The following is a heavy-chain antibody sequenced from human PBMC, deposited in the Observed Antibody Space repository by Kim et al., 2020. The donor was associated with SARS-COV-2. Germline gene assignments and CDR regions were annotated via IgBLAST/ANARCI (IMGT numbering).Heavy chain of an antibody. D-gene: IGHD6-13*01. CDR2: INPSGGST. Sequence: ASVKVSCKASGYSFTGYYMFWVRQAPGQGLEWMGIINPSGGSTSYAQKFQGRVIMTRDTSTSTVYMELSSLRSEDTAGYYCARLIAAAGYKWFDPWGQG. V-gene: IGHV1-46*01. CDR1: GYSFTGYY. J-gene: IGHJ5*02. CDR3: ARLIAAAGYKWFDP.